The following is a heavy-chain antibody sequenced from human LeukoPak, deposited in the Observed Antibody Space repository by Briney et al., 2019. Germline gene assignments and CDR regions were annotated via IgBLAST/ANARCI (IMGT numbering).Heavy chain of an antibody. CDR2: IRYDGSNK. CDR3: ARASRSIAAHGFAFDI. V-gene: IGHV3-30*02. J-gene: IGHJ3*02. D-gene: IGHD6-6*01. Sequence: PGGSLRLSCAASGFTFSSYGMHWVRQAPGKGLEWVAFIRYDGSNKYYADSVKGRFTISRDNSKNTLYLQMNSLRAEDTAVYYCARASRSIAAHGFAFDIWGQGTMVTVSS. CDR1: GFTFSSYG.